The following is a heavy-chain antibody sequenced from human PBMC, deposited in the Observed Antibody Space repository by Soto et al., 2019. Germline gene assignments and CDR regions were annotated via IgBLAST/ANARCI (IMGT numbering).Heavy chain of an antibody. V-gene: IGHV1-24*01. Sequence: GVSVKVYCKVAGYTLTVLSMHWVRQAPGKGLEWMGGFDPEDGETIYAQKFQGRVTMTEDTSTDTAYMELSSLRSEDTAVYYCARDPVFSMVVVPAAIPFDYWGQGTLVTVSS. D-gene: IGHD2-2*02. CDR1: GYTLTVLS. J-gene: IGHJ4*02. CDR3: ARDPVFSMVVVPAAIPFDY. CDR2: FDPEDGET.